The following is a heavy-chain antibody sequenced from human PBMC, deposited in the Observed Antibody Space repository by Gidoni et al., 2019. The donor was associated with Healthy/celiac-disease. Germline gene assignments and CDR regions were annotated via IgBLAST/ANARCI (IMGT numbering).Heavy chain of an antibody. CDR2: IYYSGST. CDR1: GGSLSSSSYY. Sequence: QLQLQESGPGLVKPSETLSLTCTVSGGSLSSSSYYWGWIRQPPGKGLEWIGSIYYSGSTSYNPSLKSRVTISVDTSKNQFSLKLSSVTAADTAVYYCARHFRGIVVVVAAGFDYWGQGTLVTVSS. J-gene: IGHJ4*02. V-gene: IGHV4-39*01. CDR3: ARHFRGIVVVVAAGFDY. D-gene: IGHD2-15*01.